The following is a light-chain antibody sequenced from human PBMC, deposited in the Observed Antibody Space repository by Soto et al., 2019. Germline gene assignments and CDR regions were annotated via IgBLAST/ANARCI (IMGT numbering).Light chain of an antibody. CDR2: SNN. CDR1: SSNIGSNT. CDR3: AAWDDSLNGVV. Sequence: QSALTQPPSASGTPGQRVTISCSGSSSNIGSNTVSWYQQLPGTAPKLLIYSNNQRPSGVPDRFSGSKSGTSASLAISGLQSEDEADYHCAAWDDSLNGVVFGGGTKVTVL. J-gene: IGLJ2*01. V-gene: IGLV1-44*01.